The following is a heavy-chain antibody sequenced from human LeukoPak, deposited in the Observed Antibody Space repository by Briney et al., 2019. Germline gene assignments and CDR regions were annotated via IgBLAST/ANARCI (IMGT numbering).Heavy chain of an antibody. D-gene: IGHD3-10*01. Sequence: GGSLRLSRAASGFTVISNHMSWVRQAPGKGLEWVSVINSGGSTYYADSVKGRFTISRDNSKNTLYLQMNSLRAEDTAVYYCARDLAYYGSGKQNYWGQGTLVTVSS. J-gene: IGHJ4*02. CDR1: GFTVISNH. CDR2: INSGGST. V-gene: IGHV3-66*01. CDR3: ARDLAYYGSGKQNY.